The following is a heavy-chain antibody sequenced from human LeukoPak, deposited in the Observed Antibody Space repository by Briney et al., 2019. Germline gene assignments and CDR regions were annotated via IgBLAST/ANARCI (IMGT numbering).Heavy chain of an antibody. D-gene: IGHD3-10*01. CDR2: INPNSGGT. Sequence: ASVKVSCKASGYTFTGYYMHWVRQAPGQGLEWMGWINPNSGGTNYAQKFQGRVTMTRDTSISTAYMELGRLRSDDTAVYYCARDDGPGSYNFDYWGQGTLVTVSS. J-gene: IGHJ4*02. CDR3: ARDDGPGSYNFDY. CDR1: GYTFTGYY. V-gene: IGHV1-2*02.